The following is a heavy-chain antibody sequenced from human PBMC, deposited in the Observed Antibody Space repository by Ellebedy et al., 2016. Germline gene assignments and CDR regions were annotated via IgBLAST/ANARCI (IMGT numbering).Heavy chain of an antibody. V-gene: IGHV4-39*06. Sequence: SETLSLTXFVSGDSIGSTSYYWGWIRQPPGKGLEYIGSVFYAGSTYYNPSLQSRVTMSLHPSLNTFTLRLDSVTAADTAVYYCARSRSNNGRKDHYFYYWGQGALVNVSS. CDR2: VFYAGST. D-gene: IGHD2-8*01. CDR3: ARSRSNNGRKDHYFYY. CDR1: GDSIGSTSYY. J-gene: IGHJ4*02.